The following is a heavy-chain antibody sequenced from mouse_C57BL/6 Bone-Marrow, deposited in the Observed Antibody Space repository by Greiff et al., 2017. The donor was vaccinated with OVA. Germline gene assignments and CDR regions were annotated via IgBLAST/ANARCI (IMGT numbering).Heavy chain of an antibody. D-gene: IGHD4-1*01. CDR1: GFTFRSHG. Sequence: EVKLMESGGDLVKPGGSLKLSCAASGFTFRSHGMSWVRQTPDKRLEWVATISSGGSYTYYPDSVKGRFTISRDNAKNTLYLQMSSLKSEDTAMYYCARPHWEGYFDVWGTGTTVTVSS. J-gene: IGHJ1*03. CDR3: ARPHWEGYFDV. V-gene: IGHV5-6*01. CDR2: ISSGGSYT.